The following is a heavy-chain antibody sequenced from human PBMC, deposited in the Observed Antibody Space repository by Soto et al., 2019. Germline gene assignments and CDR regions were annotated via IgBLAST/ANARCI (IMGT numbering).Heavy chain of an antibody. CDR3: LKDAPNGSIDD. D-gene: IGHD3-10*01. V-gene: IGHV3-9*01. Sequence: VQVVASGGGLVQPGRSLRLSCAVSGFRFEQYVMHWVRQAPGKGLECVSTVSPTGDTVAYADSVEGRFTVSSDNAKNSLYLQMNSLKGDATAFYYCLKDAPNGSIDDWGQGTLVTVSS. J-gene: IGHJ4*02. CDR2: VSPTGDTV. CDR1: GFRFEQYV.